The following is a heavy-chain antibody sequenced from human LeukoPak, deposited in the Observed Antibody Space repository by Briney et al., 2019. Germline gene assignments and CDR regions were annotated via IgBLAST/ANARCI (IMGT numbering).Heavy chain of an antibody. D-gene: IGHD3-16*01. Sequence: GGSLRLSCAASGFTVSSNYMSWVRQAPGKGLEWVSVIYSGGSTYYADSVKGRFTISRDNSKNTLYLQMNSLRAEDTAVYYCARDRLQWGGMDVWGQGTLVTVSS. J-gene: IGHJ4*02. CDR3: ARDRLQWGGMDV. CDR1: GFTVSSNY. V-gene: IGHV3-53*01. CDR2: IYSGGST.